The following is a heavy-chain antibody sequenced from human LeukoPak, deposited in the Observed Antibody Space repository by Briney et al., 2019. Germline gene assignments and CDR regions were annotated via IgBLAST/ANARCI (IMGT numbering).Heavy chain of an antibody. CDR1: GGSISSHY. J-gene: IGHJ5*02. D-gene: IGHD6-6*01. CDR3: ARDRSSSSGRSWFDP. Sequence: PSETLSLNCTVSGGSISSHYWSWIRQPPGKGLEWIGYIYYSGSTNYNPSLKSRVTISVDTSKNQFSLKLSSVTAADTAVYYCARDRSSSSGRSWFDPWGQGTLVTVSS. V-gene: IGHV4-59*11. CDR2: IYYSGST.